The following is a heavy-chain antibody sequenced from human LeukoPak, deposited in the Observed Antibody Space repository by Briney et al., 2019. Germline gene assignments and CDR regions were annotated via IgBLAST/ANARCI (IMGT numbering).Heavy chain of an antibody. D-gene: IGHD3-22*01. CDR1: GASISGSY. Sequence: SETQSLTCTVSGASISGSYWNWVRQPPGRGLEWIGYVYSSGSTDYNPSLKSRVAISVDASKNQFSLKLTSVAAADTAVYYCANSYDSKIVPFDNWGQGALVTVSS. CDR3: ANSYDSKIVPFDN. V-gene: IGHV4-4*09. CDR2: VYSSGST. J-gene: IGHJ4*02.